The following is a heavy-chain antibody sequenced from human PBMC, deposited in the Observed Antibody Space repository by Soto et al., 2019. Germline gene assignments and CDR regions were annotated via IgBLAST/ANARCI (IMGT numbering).Heavy chain of an antibody. J-gene: IGHJ6*02. CDR2: ISAYNGNT. CDR1: GYTFTSYG. V-gene: IGHV1-18*04. D-gene: IGHD6-13*01. Sequence: GASVKVSCKASGYTFTSYGISWVRQAPGQGLEWMGWISAYNGNTNYAQKLQGRVTMTTDTSTSTAYMELRSLRSDDTAVYYCAREGKAASPVLHYYYYYGMDVWGQGTTVTVSS. CDR3: AREGKAASPVLHYYYYYGMDV.